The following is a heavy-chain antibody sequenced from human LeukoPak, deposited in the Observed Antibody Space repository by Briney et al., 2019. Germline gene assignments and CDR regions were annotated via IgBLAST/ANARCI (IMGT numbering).Heavy chain of an antibody. CDR3: ARGYNYGPGYMDV. D-gene: IGHD3-10*01. CDR2: ISGSSSYI. J-gene: IGHJ6*03. V-gene: IGHV3-21*01. CDR1: GFTFSSYT. Sequence: GGSLRLSCAGTGFTFSSYTMNWVRQAAGKGLEWVSSISGSSSYIYNADSVKGRFSISRDNGKNSLYLQMNSLRAEDTAVYYCARGYNYGPGYMDVWGKGTTVTVSS.